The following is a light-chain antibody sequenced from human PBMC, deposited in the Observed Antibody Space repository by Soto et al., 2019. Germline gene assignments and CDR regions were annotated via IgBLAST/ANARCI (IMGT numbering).Light chain of an antibody. J-gene: IGLJ3*02. CDR1: SSNLGAGYD. Sequence: QPVLTQPPSVSGAPGQRVTISCTGNSSNLGAGYDVHWYQQLPGAAPKLVIFGNRNRPSGVPERFSGSTSGTSAALAITGLQAEDESGYYCEAYDYSLTASVFGGGTKLTVL. V-gene: IGLV1-40*01. CDR3: EAYDYSLTASV. CDR2: GNR.